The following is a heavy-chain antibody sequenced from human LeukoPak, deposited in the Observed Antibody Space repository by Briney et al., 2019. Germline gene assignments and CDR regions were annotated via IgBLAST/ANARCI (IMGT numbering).Heavy chain of an antibody. CDR3: AREENYYGSGSYTTWRSFDI. V-gene: IGHV1-18*04. D-gene: IGHD3-10*01. CDR1: GYTFTGYY. Sequence: ASVKVSCKASGYTFTGYYMHWVRQAPGQGLEWMGWISAYNGNTNYAQKFQGRVTMTTDTSTSTAYMELRSLRSDDTAVYYCAREENYYGSGSYTTWRSFDIWGQGTMVTVSS. CDR2: ISAYNGNT. J-gene: IGHJ3*02.